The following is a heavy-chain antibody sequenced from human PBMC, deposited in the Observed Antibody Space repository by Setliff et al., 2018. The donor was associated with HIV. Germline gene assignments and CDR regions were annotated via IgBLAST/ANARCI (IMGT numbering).Heavy chain of an antibody. CDR3: AKGPGYSSSWYYFNY. Sequence: PGGSLRLSCAASGFTFSSYRMNWVRQAPGKGLEWVASVNPDGSEASSVGSMKGRFTASRDNAKNSLSLQMNSLRVEDTAVYYCAKGPGYSSSWYYFNYWGQGTLVTVSS. CDR2: VNPDGSEA. CDR1: GFTFSSYR. J-gene: IGHJ4*02. D-gene: IGHD6-13*01. V-gene: IGHV3-7*01.